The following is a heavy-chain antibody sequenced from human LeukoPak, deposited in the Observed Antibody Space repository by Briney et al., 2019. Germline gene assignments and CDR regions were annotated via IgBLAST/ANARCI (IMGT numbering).Heavy chain of an antibody. Sequence: SETLSLTCTVSGGSISSYYWSWIRQPPGKGLEWIGEINHSGSTNYNPSLKSRVTISVDTSKHQFSLKLSSVTAADTAVYYCARRIGYCSGGSCYSGGYYYYMDVWGKGTTVTISS. J-gene: IGHJ6*03. CDR1: GGSISSYY. CDR3: ARRIGYCSGGSCYSGGYYYYMDV. CDR2: INHSGST. V-gene: IGHV4-34*01. D-gene: IGHD2-15*01.